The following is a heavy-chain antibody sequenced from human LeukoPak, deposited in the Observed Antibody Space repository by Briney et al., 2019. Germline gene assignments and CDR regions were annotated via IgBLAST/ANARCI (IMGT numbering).Heavy chain of an antibody. V-gene: IGHV1-69*13. CDR3: ARVKPEGYSYGIPQYYFDY. CDR2: IIPIFGTA. CDR1: GGTFSSYA. J-gene: IGHJ4*02. D-gene: IGHD5-18*01. Sequence: SAKVSCKASGGTFSSYAISWVRQAPGQGLEWMGGIIPIFGTANYAQKFQGRVTITADESTSTAYMELSSLRSEDTAVYYCARVKPEGYSYGIPQYYFDYWGQGTLVTVSS.